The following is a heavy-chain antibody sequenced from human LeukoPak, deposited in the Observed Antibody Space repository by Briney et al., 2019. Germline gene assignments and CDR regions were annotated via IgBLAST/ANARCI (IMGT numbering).Heavy chain of an antibody. D-gene: IGHD5-18*01. J-gene: IGHJ4*02. CDR1: GFTFSSYA. CDR2: ISGSGGST. Sequence: GGSLRLSCAASGFTFSSYAMSWVRQAPGKGLEWVSAISGSGGSTYYADSVKGRFTISRDNSKNTLYLQMNSLRAEDTAVYYRAVDTAMVTTPDYWGQGTLVTVSS. CDR3: AVDTAMVTTPDY. V-gene: IGHV3-23*01.